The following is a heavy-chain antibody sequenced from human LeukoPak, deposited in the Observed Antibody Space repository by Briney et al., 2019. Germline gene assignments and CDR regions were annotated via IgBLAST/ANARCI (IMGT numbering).Heavy chain of an antibody. Sequence: SETLSLTCTVSGGSISSYYWSWIRQPPGKGLEWIGYIYYSGSTNYNPSLKSRVTISVDTSKNQFSLKLSSVTAADTAVYYCARGVPHWFDHYYFDFWGQGTLVTVSS. CDR2: IYYSGST. V-gene: IGHV4-59*01. CDR1: GGSISSYY. CDR3: ARGVPHWFDHYYFDF. J-gene: IGHJ4*02. D-gene: IGHD3-10*01.